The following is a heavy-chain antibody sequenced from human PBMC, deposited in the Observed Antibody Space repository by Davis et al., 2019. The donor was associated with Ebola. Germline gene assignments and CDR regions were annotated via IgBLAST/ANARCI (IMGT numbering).Heavy chain of an antibody. J-gene: IGHJ4*02. D-gene: IGHD2-15*01. V-gene: IGHV3-7*03. CDR1: GFTFSSYW. CDR3: AKGFSPFCSGGSCYLDY. Sequence: GGSLRLSCAASGFTFSSYWMSWVRQAPGKGLEWVANIKQDGSEKYYVDSVKGRFTISRDNAKNSLYLQMNSLRAEDTALYYCAKGFSPFCSGGSCYLDYWGQRTLVTVSS. CDR2: IKQDGSEK.